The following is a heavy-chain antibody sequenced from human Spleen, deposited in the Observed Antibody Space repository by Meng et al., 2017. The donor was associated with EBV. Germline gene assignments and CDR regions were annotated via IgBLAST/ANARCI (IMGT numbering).Heavy chain of an antibody. Sequence: VLLLAWAGRVLKPSEAPSLPCCDSGGSFLGYYWSCTRQPPGKELEWIGECNHSGSTNYNPSLKSRVTISVDTYKTQFSLKLSSVTAADTAVYYCARGETKDDYGDVNWFDPWGQGTLVTVSS. CDR2: CNHSGST. CDR3: ARGETKDDYGDVNWFDP. D-gene: IGHD4-17*01. V-gene: IGHV4-34*01. CDR1: GGSFLGYY. J-gene: IGHJ5*02.